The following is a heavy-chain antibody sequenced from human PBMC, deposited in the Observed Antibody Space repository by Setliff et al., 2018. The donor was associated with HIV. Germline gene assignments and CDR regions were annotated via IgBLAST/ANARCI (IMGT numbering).Heavy chain of an antibody. V-gene: IGHV1-3*03. D-gene: IGHD7-27*01. Sequence: RASVKVSCKASGNPFTSYAIHWVRQAPGQRLEWMGWINAGNGDTKYSQDFQGRVTITRDTSASTAYMELSSLRSGDMAVYYCATSPSLNWGSRYFDYWGHGTLVTVSS. CDR1: GNPFTSYA. CDR3: ATSPSLNWGSRYFDY. J-gene: IGHJ4*01. CDR2: INAGNGDT.